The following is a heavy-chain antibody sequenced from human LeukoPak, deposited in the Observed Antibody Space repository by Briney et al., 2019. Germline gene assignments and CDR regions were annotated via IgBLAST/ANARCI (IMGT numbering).Heavy chain of an antibody. D-gene: IGHD2-21*02. V-gene: IGHV1-8*03. CDR2: MNPNSGNT. J-gene: IGHJ6*03. CDR3: ARGRFTLPYYYYYYMDV. Sequence: ASVKVSCKASGYTFTSYDINWVRQATGQGLEWMGWMNPNSGNTGYAQKFQGRVTITRNTSISTAYMVLSSLRSEDTAVYYRARGRFTLPYYYYYYMDVWGKGTTVTVSS. CDR1: GYTFTSYD.